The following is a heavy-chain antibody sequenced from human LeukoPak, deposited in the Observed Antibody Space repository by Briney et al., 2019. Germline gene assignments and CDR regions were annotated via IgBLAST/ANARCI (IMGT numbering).Heavy chain of an antibody. J-gene: IGHJ3*02. D-gene: IGHD3-22*01. Sequence: SETLSLTCTVSGGSISSYYWSWIRQPPGKGLEWLGYIYYSGNTNYNPSLKSRVTISADTSKNQFSLKLSSVTAADTAVYYCARQAYDSSGYFYEAIWGQGTMVTVSS. V-gene: IGHV4-59*01. CDR2: IYYSGNT. CDR3: ARQAYDSSGYFYEAI. CDR1: GGSISSYY.